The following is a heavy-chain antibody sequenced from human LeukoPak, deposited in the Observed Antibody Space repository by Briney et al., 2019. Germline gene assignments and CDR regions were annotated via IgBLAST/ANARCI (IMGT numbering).Heavy chain of an antibody. CDR3: ARERGESRSFDY. CDR1: GFTFSDYY. D-gene: IGHD2-2*01. Sequence: AGGSLRLSCAASGFTFSDYYMTWVRQAPGKGLEWVSYISTSGSTIYYADSVKGRFTISRDNAKNSLYLQMNSLRAEDTAVYYCARERGESRSFDYWGQGTLVTVSS. V-gene: IGHV3-11*01. CDR2: ISTSGSTI. J-gene: IGHJ4*02.